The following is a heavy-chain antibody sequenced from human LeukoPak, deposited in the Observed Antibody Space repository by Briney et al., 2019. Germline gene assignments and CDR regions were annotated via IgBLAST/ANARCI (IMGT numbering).Heavy chain of an antibody. CDR2: INSDGSST. Sequence: GGSLRLSCAASGFTFSSNWMHWVRQAPGMGLVWVSLINSDGSSTSYADSVKGRFTISRDNAKNTLYLQMNSLRAEDTAVYYCARDQAHSFDIWGQGTMVTVSS. CDR3: ARDQAHSFDI. CDR1: GFTFSSNW. V-gene: IGHV3-74*01. J-gene: IGHJ3*02.